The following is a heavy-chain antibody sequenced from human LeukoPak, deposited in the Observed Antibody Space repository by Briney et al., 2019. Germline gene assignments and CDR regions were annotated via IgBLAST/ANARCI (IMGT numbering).Heavy chain of an antibody. V-gene: IGHV3-15*01. D-gene: IGHD1-26*01. CDR3: TTDLVGAIYYYYMDV. Sequence: GGSLRLXCAASGYTFSNAWMSWVRQAPGKGLEWVGRIKSKTDGGTTDYAAPVKGRFTISRDDSKNTLYLQMNSLKTEDTAVYYCTTDLVGAIYYYYMDVWGKGTTVTVSS. CDR1: GYTFSNAW. CDR2: IKSKTDGGTT. J-gene: IGHJ6*03.